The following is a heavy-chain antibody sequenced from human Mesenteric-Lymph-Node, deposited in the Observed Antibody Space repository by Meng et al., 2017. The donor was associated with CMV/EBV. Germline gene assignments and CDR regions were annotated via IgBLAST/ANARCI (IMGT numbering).Heavy chain of an antibody. CDR2: IYSGGST. J-gene: IGHJ6*02. D-gene: IGHD3-3*01. CDR3: AGRSTGYDFCSGYSYYYYYGMDV. V-gene: IGHV3-66*02. Sequence: GESLKISCAASGFTVSSNYMSWVRQAPGKGLEWVSVIYSGGSTYYADSVKGRFTISRDNSKNTLYLQMNSLRAEDTAVYYCAGRSTGYDFCSGYSYYYYYGMDVWGQGTTVTVSS. CDR1: GFTVSSNY.